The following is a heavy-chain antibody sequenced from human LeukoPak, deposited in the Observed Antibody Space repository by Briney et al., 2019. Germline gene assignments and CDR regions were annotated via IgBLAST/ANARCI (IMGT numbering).Heavy chain of an antibody. Sequence: GGSLQISCQGSGCNFTSYWIGWVRQLPGKGLEWMGIIYPGDSDTRYSPSFQGQVTTSADKSISTAYLQWSSLKASDTAMYYCARSLYRYSSGWYYFDYWGQGTLVTVSS. CDR1: GCNFTSYW. J-gene: IGHJ4*02. CDR2: IYPGDSDT. CDR3: ARSLYRYSSGWYYFDY. D-gene: IGHD6-19*01. V-gene: IGHV5-51*01.